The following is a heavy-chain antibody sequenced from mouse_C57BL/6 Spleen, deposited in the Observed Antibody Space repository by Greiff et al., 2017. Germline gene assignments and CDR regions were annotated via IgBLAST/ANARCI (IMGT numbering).Heavy chain of an antibody. J-gene: IGHJ4*01. CDR1: GYTFTSYW. V-gene: IGHV1-59*01. D-gene: IGHD4-1*01. Sequence: VQLQQPGAELVRPGTSVKLSCKASGYTFTSYWLHWVKQRPGQGLEWIGVIDPSDSYTNYNQKFKGKATLTVDTSSSTAYMQLSSLTSEDSAVYYCSLGRGYAMDYWGQGTSVTVSS. CDR3: SLGRGYAMDY. CDR2: IDPSDSYT.